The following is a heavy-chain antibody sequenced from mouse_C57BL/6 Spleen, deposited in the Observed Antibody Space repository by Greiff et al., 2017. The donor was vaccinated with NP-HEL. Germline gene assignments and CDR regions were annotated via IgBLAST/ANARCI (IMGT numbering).Heavy chain of an antibody. CDR3: APYGNYGD. D-gene: IGHD2-1*01. Sequence: VQLQQPGAELVKPGASVKLSCKASGYTFTSYWMQWVKQRPGQGLEWIGEIDPSDSYTNYNQKFKGKATLTVDTSSSTAYMQLSSLTSEDSAVYYCAPYGNYGDWGKGTTRTVSS. CDR2: IDPSDSYT. J-gene: IGHJ2*01. CDR1: GYTFTSYW. V-gene: IGHV1-50*01.